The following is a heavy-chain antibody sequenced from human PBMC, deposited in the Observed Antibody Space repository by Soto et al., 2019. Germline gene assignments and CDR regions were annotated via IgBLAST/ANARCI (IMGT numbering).Heavy chain of an antibody. Sequence: SGGSLRLSCAASGFTFSSYSMNWVRQAPGKGLEWVSSISSSSSYIYYADSVKGRFTISRDNAKNSLYLQMNSLRAEDTAVYHCARDSGSYRVGVHNWFDPWGKGTLVTVSS. D-gene: IGHD1-26*01. CDR2: ISSSSSYI. V-gene: IGHV3-21*01. J-gene: IGHJ5*02. CDR3: ARDSGSYRVGVHNWFDP. CDR1: GFTFSSYS.